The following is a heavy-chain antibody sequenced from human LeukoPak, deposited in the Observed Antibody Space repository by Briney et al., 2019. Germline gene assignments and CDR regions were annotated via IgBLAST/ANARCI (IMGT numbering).Heavy chain of an antibody. V-gene: IGHV1-18*01. CDR3: ARDPYYYYDSSGYSDY. J-gene: IGHJ4*02. Sequence: GASVKVSCKASGGTFSSYAISWVRQAPGQGLEWMGWISAYNGNTNYAQKLQGRVTMTTDTSTSTAYMELRSLRSDDTAVYYCARDPYYYYDSSGYSDYWGQGTLVTVSS. CDR2: ISAYNGNT. D-gene: IGHD3-22*01. CDR1: GGTFSSYA.